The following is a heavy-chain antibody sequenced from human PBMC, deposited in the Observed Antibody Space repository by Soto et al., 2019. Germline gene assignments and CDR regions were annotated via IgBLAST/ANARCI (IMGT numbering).Heavy chain of an antibody. J-gene: IGHJ4*02. V-gene: IGHV3-7*01. CDR2: MNQGGSQK. CDR3: ARGGSRSSNYWAQ. D-gene: IGHD6-6*01. Sequence: GGSLRLSCAASGLTFRSSWMTWVRQAPGKGLEWVAGMNQGGSQKYYVDSVKGRFTISRDNAKNSLDLQLTSLRAEDTAVYYCARGGSRSSNYWAQWGQGTLVTVSS. CDR1: GLTFRSSW.